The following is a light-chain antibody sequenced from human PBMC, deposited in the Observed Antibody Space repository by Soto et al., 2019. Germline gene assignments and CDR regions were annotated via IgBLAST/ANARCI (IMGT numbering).Light chain of an antibody. V-gene: IGKV1-39*01. CDR3: QQSYSNPPT. CDR1: QNINRY. Sequence: DIQMTQSPSSLSASVGDRVTITCRASQNINRYLNWYQQKPGRAPKVLIYSTSTLQSGVPSTFRGSGSGTDFTLTISSLQPEDFAIYYCQQSYSNPPTFGGGTKVEIK. J-gene: IGKJ4*01. CDR2: STS.